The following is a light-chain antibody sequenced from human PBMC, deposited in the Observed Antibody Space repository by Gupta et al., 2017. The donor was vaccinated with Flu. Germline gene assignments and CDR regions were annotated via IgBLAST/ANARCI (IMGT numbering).Light chain of an antibody. Sequence: DIVMTQSPVSLPVTPGEPAAISCRSSQSLRHSNGYNYLDWYLQKPGQPPQLLIYLGYNRASGVPDRFSGSGSGTDFTLKITRVEAEDVGFYYCRQCLQTPPSFGQGTKLEIK. V-gene: IGKV2-28*01. J-gene: IGKJ2*03. CDR3: RQCLQTPPS. CDR2: LGY. CDR1: QSLRHSNGYNY.